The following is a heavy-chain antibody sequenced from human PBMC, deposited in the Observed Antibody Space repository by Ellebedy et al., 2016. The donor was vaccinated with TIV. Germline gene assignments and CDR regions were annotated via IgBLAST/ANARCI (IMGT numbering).Heavy chain of an antibody. J-gene: IGHJ4*02. V-gene: IGHV1-18*01. CDR2: ISAYNGNT. CDR1: GYTFTSYG. CDR3: ARDQNKIKRITMLVGHFDY. Sequence: ASVKVSCXASGYTFTSYGISWVRQAPGQGLEWMGWISAYNGNTNYAQKLQGRVTMTTDTSTSTAYMELRSLRSDDTAVYYCARDQNKIKRITMLVGHFDYWGQGTLVTVSS. D-gene: IGHD3-22*01.